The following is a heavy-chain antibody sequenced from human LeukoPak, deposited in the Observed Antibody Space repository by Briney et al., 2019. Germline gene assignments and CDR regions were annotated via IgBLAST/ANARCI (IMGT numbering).Heavy chain of an antibody. J-gene: IGHJ4*02. V-gene: IGHV3-7*01. D-gene: IGHD3-10*01. CDR2: IKQDGSEK. CDR3: AREVITMVRGVNLDY. Sequence: GGSLRLSCAASGFTFSSYWMSWVRQAPGKGLEWVANIKQDGSEKYYVDSVKGRFTTSRDNAKNSLYLQMNSLRAEDTAVYYCAREVITMVRGVNLDYWGQGTLVTVSS. CDR1: GFTFSSYW.